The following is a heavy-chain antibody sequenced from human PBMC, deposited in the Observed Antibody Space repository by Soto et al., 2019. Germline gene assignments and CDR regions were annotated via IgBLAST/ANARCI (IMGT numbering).Heavy chain of an antibody. V-gene: IGHV4-34*01. CDR2: INHSGST. CDR1: GGSFSGYY. Sequence: SETLSLTCAVYGGSFSGYYWSWIRQPPGKGLEWIGEINHSGSTNYNPSLKSRVTISVDTSKNQLSLKLSSVTAADTAVYYCAIENLYYDFWGGYYGRKNYWGQGTLVTVSS. D-gene: IGHD3-3*01. J-gene: IGHJ4*02. CDR3: AIENLYYDFWGGYYGRKNY.